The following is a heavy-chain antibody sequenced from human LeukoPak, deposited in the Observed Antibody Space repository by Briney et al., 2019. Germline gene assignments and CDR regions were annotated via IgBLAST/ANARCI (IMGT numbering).Heavy chain of an antibody. V-gene: IGHV4-61*02. J-gene: IGHJ4*02. Sequence: SETLSLTCTVSGGSISSGSYYWSWIRQPAGKGLEWIGRIYTSGSTNYNPSLKSRVTISLDTSKNHFSLKLSSVTAADTAVYYCAKGGYIYGFWGQGTLVTVSS. CDR1: GGSISSGSYY. D-gene: IGHD5-18*01. CDR3: AKGGYIYGF. CDR2: IYTSGST.